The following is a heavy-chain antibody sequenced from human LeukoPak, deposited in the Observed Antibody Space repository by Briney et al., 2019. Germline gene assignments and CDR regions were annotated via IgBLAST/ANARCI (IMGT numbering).Heavy chain of an antibody. D-gene: IGHD6-19*01. CDR2: INHSGST. Sequence: SETLSLTCTVSGYSISSGYYWGWIRQPPGKGLEWIGEINHSGSTNYNPSLKSRVTISVDTSKNQFSLKLSSVTAADTAVYYCARGIAVDWGQGTLVTVSS. V-gene: IGHV4-38-2*02. J-gene: IGHJ4*02. CDR3: ARGIAVD. CDR1: GYSISSGYY.